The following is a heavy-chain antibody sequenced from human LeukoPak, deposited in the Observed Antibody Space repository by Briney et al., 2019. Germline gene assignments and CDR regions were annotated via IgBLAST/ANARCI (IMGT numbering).Heavy chain of an antibody. CDR2: IYSGSST. CDR3: ARDLGYSYGYVY. V-gene: IGHV3-53*01. Sequence: GGSLRLSCAASGFTVSSNYMSWVRQAPGKGLEWVSVIYSGSSTYYADSVKGRFTISRDNSKNTLYLQMNSLRAEDTAVYYCARDLGYSYGYVYWGQGTLVTVSS. J-gene: IGHJ4*02. CDR1: GFTVSSNY. D-gene: IGHD5-18*01.